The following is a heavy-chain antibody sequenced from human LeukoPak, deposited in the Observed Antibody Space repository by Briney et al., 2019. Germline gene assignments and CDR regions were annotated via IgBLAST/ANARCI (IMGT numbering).Heavy chain of an antibody. D-gene: IGHD1-26*01. CDR3: TRGAGGSYWNYYYYMDV. CDR2: IRSKAYGGTT. CDR1: GFTFGDYG. J-gene: IGHJ6*03. Sequence: GGSLRLSCRSPGFTFGDYGMSWVRQAPGKGLEGVGFIRSKAYGGTTEYAASVKGRFTISSDDSKSIAYLQMNSLKTEDTAVYYCTRGAGGSYWNYYYYMDVWGKGTTVTVSS. V-gene: IGHV3-49*04.